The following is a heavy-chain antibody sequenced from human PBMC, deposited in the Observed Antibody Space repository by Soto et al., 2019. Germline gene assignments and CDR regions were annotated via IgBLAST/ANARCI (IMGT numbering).Heavy chain of an antibody. CDR3: AKDINYDFWSGYYGAFDI. J-gene: IGHJ3*02. CDR1: GFTFSSYA. CDR2: ISWNSGSI. V-gene: IGHV3-9*01. Sequence: GGSLRLSCAASGFTFSSYAMHWVRQAPGKGLEWVAGISWNSGSIGYADSVKGRFTISRDNAKNSLYLQMNSLRAEDTALYYCAKDINYDFWSGYYGAFDIWGQGTMVTVSS. D-gene: IGHD3-3*01.